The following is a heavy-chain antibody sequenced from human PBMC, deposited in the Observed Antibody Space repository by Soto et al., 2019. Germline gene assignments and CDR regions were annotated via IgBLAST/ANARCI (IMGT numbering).Heavy chain of an antibody. CDR2: IIGSGGTT. CDR3: AKEGGYSFGPGNYYVMDV. Sequence: EVQLLESGGGLVQPGGSLRLSCTTSGFTFSNFAMSWVRQAPGKGLEWVSGIIGSGGTTYYADSVKGRFTISRDKSKTTLYLQMNSLRAEDTAIYYCAKEGGYSFGPGNYYVMDVWCQGTTVTVSS. CDR1: GFTFSNFA. D-gene: IGHD5-18*01. J-gene: IGHJ6*02. V-gene: IGHV3-23*01.